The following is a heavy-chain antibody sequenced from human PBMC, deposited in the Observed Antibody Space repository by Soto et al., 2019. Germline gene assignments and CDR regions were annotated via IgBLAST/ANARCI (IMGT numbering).Heavy chain of an antibody. V-gene: IGHV3-7*03. CDR1: GFTFSSYW. J-gene: IGHJ6*02. Sequence: GGSLRLSXAASGFTFSSYWMSWVRQAPGKGLEWVANIKQDGSEKYYVDSVKGRFTISRDNAKNSLYLQMNSLRAEDTAVHYCARDRGSSWFYYYYYGMDVWGQGTTVTVSS. CDR3: ARDRGSSWFYYYYYGMDV. CDR2: IKQDGSEK. D-gene: IGHD6-13*01.